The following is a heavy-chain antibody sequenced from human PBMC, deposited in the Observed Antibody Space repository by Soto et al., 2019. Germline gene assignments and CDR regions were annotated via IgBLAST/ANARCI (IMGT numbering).Heavy chain of an antibody. J-gene: IGHJ4*02. CDR3: ARVTTFYDILTSSYALNYFDY. CDR2: IYAGGNT. CDR1: GFSVTSNY. D-gene: IGHD3-9*01. Sequence: GGSLRLSCAASGFSVTSNYMTWVRQAPGKGLECVSVIYAGGNTYYPDSVKGRFTISSDNSKNTLFLQMNNLRAEDTAVYYCARVTTFYDILTSSYALNYFDYWGQGTRVTVS. V-gene: IGHV3-53*01.